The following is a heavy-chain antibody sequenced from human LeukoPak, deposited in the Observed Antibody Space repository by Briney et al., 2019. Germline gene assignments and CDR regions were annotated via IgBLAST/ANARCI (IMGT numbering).Heavy chain of an antibody. V-gene: IGHV3-15*01. CDR3: TTDNAPGMDV. CDR2: IRDKPDGGTT. CDR1: GFTFSNAW. J-gene: IGHJ6*02. Sequence: GGSLRLSCAASGFTFSNAWMSWVRQAPGKGLEWVGLIRDKPDGGTTDYAAAVKGRFTISRDDSKSMLYLQMNSLKTEDTAAYYCTTDNAPGMDVWGQGTTVTVS. D-gene: IGHD2-2*01.